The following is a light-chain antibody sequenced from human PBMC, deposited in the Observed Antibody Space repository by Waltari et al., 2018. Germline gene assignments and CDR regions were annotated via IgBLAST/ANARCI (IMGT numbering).Light chain of an antibody. CDR3: QQRSNPFT. J-gene: IGKJ3*01. V-gene: IGKV3-11*01. CDR2: DAS. CDR1: QSISNS. Sequence: EIVLTQSPATVSLSPVEGATLSCRASQSISNSFVWYQQKPGQAPRLLIYDASKRATGIPARFSGSGSGTDFTLTISSLEPEDFAVYYCQQRSNPFTFGPGTKVDIK.